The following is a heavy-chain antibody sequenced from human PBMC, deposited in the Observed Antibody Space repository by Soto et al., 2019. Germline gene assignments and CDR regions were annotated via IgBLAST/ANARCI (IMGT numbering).Heavy chain of an antibody. Sequence: SETLSITCTVSGGSSSSGDYSWSWIRQPPGTVLEWIGYIYYSGSTYYNPSLKSRVTIPVDTSKNQFSLNLKSVTAADTALYFCARQRTSVVNQAYFDVWRPGSLVTVSA. CDR1: GGSSSSGDYS. J-gene: IGHJ4*02. CDR2: IYYSGST. D-gene: IGHD6-25*01. V-gene: IGHV4-30-4*02. CDR3: ARQRTSVVNQAYFDV.